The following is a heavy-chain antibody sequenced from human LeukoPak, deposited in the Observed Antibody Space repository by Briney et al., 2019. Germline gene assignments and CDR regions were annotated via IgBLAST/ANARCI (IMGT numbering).Heavy chain of an antibody. CDR1: GGSISSGGYS. V-gene: IGHV4-30-2*01. J-gene: IGHJ4*02. CDR2: IYHSGST. CDR3: ARDRYGDHTYFDY. Sequence: PSETLSLTCAVSGGSISSGGYSWSWIRQPPGKGLEWIGYIYHSGSTYYNPSLKSRVTISVDRSMNQFSLKLNSVTAADTAVYYCARDRYGDHTYFDYWGQGTLVTVSS. D-gene: IGHD4-17*01.